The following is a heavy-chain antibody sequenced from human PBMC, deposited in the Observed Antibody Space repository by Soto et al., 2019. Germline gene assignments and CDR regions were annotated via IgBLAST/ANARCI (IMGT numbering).Heavy chain of an antibody. J-gene: IGHJ4*02. CDR1: DGSMNSDSSY. D-gene: IGHD3-22*01. V-gene: IGHV4-39*01. CDR3: ARLGGYVSVGYYYLWDS. Sequence: QLQLQESGPGLVKPSETLSLTCRVSDGSMNSDSSYWGWIRQPPGKGLEWIGVINHSGSTYHNLSLKGRVTMSVDASRNQFSLKLTSMTAADTAVYYCARLGGYVSVGYYYLWDSWGQGTLX. CDR2: INHSGST.